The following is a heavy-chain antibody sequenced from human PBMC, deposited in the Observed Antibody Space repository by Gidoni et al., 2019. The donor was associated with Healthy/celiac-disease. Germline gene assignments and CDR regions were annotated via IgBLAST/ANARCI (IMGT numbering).Heavy chain of an antibody. J-gene: IGHJ6*02. V-gene: IGHV3-23*01. CDR3: AKGNTVTPNYYYGMDV. CDR1: GFIFSSYA. Sequence: EVQLLESGGGLAQPGGSLRLSCAASGFIFSSYAMSWVRQAPGKGLEWVSAISGSGGSTYYADSVKGRFTISRDNSKNTLYLQMNSLRAEDTAVYYCAKGNTVTPNYYYGMDVWGQGTTVTVSS. CDR2: ISGSGGST. D-gene: IGHD4-17*01.